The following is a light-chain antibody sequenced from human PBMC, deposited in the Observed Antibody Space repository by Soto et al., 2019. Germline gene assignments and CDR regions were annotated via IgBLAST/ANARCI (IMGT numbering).Light chain of an antibody. Sequence: QSALTQPASVYGSPGQSITISCTGTSSDVGGYNYVSWYQQHPGKAPKLMIYDVSNRPSGVSNRFSGSKSGNTASLTISGLQAEDEADYYCSSYTSSSTYVVFGGGTKRTVL. CDR3: SSYTSSSTYVV. J-gene: IGLJ2*01. CDR1: SSDVGGYNY. V-gene: IGLV2-14*01. CDR2: DVS.